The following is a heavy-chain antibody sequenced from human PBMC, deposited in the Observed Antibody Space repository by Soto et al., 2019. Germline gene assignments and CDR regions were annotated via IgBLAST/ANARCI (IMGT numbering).Heavy chain of an antibody. CDR2: ISWNSGSI. Sequence: EVQLVESGGGLVQPGRSLRLSCAASGFTFDDYAMHWVRQAPGKGLEWVSGISWNSGSIGYADSVKGRFTISRDNAKNSLYLQMNSLRAEDTVLYYCAKPRSTRARSGWSFDYWGQGTLVTVCS. V-gene: IGHV3-9*01. CDR3: AKPRSTRARSGWSFDY. D-gene: IGHD6-19*01. CDR1: GFTFDDYA. J-gene: IGHJ4*02.